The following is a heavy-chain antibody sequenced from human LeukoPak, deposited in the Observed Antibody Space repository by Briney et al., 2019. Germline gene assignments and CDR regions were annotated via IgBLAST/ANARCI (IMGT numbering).Heavy chain of an antibody. CDR3: ARRAIAEGFDY. D-gene: IGHD6-13*01. V-gene: IGHV3-48*03. Sequence: LAGGSLRLSCAVSGFTFSSYEMNWVRQAAGKGLEWVSYISSSGRTIYYADSVKGRFTISRDSARNSLDLQMNSLRVEDTAVYYCARRAIAEGFDYWGQGTLVTVSS. CDR1: GFTFSSYE. CDR2: ISSSGRTI. J-gene: IGHJ4*02.